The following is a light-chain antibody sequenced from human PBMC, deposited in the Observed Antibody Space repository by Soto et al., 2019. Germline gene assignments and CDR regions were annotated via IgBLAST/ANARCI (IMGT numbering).Light chain of an antibody. CDR1: SSDVGGYNY. J-gene: IGLJ1*01. Sequence: QSALTQPRSVSGSPTQSVTISCTGTSSDVGGYNYVSWYQQHPGKAPKLMIYDVYNRPSGVPDRFSGSKSGNTASLTISGLQAEDEAVYYCCSYAGSSTRVFGTGTKVTVL. CDR2: DVY. CDR3: CSYAGSSTRV. V-gene: IGLV2-11*01.